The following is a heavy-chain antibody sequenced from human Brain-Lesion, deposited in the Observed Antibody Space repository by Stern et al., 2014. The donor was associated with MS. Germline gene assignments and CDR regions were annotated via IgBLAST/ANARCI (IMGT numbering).Heavy chain of an antibody. J-gene: IGHJ5*02. CDR2: VSSDGSNK. CDR3: AKDRQYLTYFFDH. D-gene: IGHD2/OR15-2a*01. V-gene: IGHV3-30*18. CDR1: GFTFGSCA. Sequence: VQLEESGGGVVKPGRPLRLSCVASGFTFGSCAMHWVRQAPGKGLEWVAGVSSDGSNKYYADSVKGRFTISRDNSQNTLYMQMSSMRPEDTAVYYCAKDRQYLTYFFDHWGQGSLVTVSS.